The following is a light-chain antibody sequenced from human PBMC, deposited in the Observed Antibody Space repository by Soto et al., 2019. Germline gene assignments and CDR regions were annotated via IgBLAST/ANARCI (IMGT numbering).Light chain of an antibody. V-gene: IGKV1-5*03. J-gene: IGKJ1*01. Sequence: DIQMTQSPSTLSASVGDRVTITCRASQSISSWLAWYQQKPGKAPKLLIYKASSLESGVPSRFSGSGSGTEFTLTIRRLQPDDFATYYCQQYTSYTRTFGQGTKVEIK. CDR1: QSISSW. CDR3: QQYTSYTRT. CDR2: KAS.